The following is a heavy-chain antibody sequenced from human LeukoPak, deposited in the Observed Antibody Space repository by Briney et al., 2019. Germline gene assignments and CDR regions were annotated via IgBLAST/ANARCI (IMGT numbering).Heavy chain of an antibody. V-gene: IGHV1-18*04. CDR3: ARGAYFDWLLFQTYFDY. CDR2: ISAYNGNT. D-gene: IGHD3-9*01. Sequence: ASVKVSCKSSGYNFIAYYLHWVRQAPGQGLEWMGWISAYNGNTNYAQKLQGRVTMTTDTSTSTAYMELRSLRSDDTAVYYCARGAYFDWLLFQTYFDYWGQGTLVTVSS. CDR1: GYNFIAYY. J-gene: IGHJ4*02.